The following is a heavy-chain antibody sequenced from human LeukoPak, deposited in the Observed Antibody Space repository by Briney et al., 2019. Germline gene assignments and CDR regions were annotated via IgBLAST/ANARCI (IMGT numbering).Heavy chain of an antibody. CDR2: IYYGGST. CDR3: ARVLRVAAMPYYFDY. CDR1: GGSTSSPSYY. Sequence: SETLSLTCTVSGGSTSSPSYYWGWIRQPPGKGLEWIGSIYYGGSTYYNPSLKSRVTISVDTSKNQFSLKLNSVTAADTAVYYSARVLRVAAMPYYFDYWGQGTLVTVSS. J-gene: IGHJ4*02. D-gene: IGHD2-2*01. V-gene: IGHV4-39*07.